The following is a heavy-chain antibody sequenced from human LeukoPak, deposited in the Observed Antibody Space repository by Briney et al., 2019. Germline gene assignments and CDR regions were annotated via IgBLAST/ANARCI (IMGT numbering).Heavy chain of an antibody. V-gene: IGHV1-8*01. CDR3: ARHPRVGAQGVDY. CDR1: GYTFITYD. CDR2: MSPNSGNT. D-gene: IGHD1-26*01. Sequence: ASVKVSCKASGYTFITYDINWVRQATGQGLEWMGWMSPNSGNTGYAQKFQGRVTITADESTSTAYMELSSLRSEDTAVYYCARHPRVGAQGVDYWGQGTLVTVSS. J-gene: IGHJ4*02.